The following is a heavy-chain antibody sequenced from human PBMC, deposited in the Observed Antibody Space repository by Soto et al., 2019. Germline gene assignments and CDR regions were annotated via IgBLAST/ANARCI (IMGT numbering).Heavy chain of an antibody. Sequence: QITLKESGPPLVKPTQTLTLTCTFSGFSLSTSGVGVGWIRQPPGKALEWLALIYWDDDKRYSPSLKSRLTITKDTSKNQVVLTMTNMDPVDTATYYCAHRPTDGEAADYFDYWGQGTLVTVSS. D-gene: IGHD2-15*01. CDR2: IYWDDDK. CDR1: GFSLSTSGVG. V-gene: IGHV2-5*02. J-gene: IGHJ4*02. CDR3: AHRPTDGEAADYFDY.